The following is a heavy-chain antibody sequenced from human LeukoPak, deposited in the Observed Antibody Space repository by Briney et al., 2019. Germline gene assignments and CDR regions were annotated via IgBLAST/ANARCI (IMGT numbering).Heavy chain of an antibody. CDR1: GYTFTRNY. D-gene: IGHD4-17*01. V-gene: IGHV1-46*01. J-gene: IGHJ4*02. CDR2: INPSGGTA. CDR3: ARDPLSNSDYGDYFDY. Sequence: GASVEVSCKASGYTFTRNYIHWVRQAPGQGLEWVGMINPSGGTASYVDKFQGRVIMTRDTSTSTVYMELRSLRSEDTAVYYCARDPLSNSDYGDYFDYWGQGTLVSVSS.